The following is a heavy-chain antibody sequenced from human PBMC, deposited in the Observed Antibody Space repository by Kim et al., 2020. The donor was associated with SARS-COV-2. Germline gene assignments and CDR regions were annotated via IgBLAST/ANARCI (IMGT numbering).Heavy chain of an antibody. CDR2: IDPSDSYT. CDR1: GYSFTSYW. CDR3: ARHRTMDLDWFDY. D-gene: IGHD3-3*01. J-gene: IGHJ4*02. V-gene: IGHV5-10-1*01. Sequence: GESLKISCKGSGYSFTSYWISWVRQMPGKGLEWMGRIDPSDSYTNYSPSFQGHVTISADKSISTAYLQWSSLKASDTAMYYCARHRTMDLDWFDYWGQGTLVTVSS.